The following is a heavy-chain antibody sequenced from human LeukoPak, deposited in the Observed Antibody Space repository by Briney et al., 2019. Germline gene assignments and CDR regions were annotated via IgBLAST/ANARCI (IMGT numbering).Heavy chain of an antibody. J-gene: IGHJ4*02. D-gene: IGHD4-17*01. CDR2: INPNSGGT. CDR1: GYTFTDYY. Sequence: GASVKVSSKASGYTFTDYYIHWVRQAPGQGLEWMGWINPNSGGTNYAQKFQGRVTMTRDTSISTAYMELSRLRSDDTAVYYCASEWLYGDYGTFNYWGQGTLVTVSS. CDR3: ASEWLYGDYGTFNY. V-gene: IGHV1-2*02.